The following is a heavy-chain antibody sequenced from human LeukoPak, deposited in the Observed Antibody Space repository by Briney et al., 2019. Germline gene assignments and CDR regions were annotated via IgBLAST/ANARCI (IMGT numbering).Heavy chain of an antibody. J-gene: IGHJ4*02. CDR2: IYPGDSDT. V-gene: IGHV5-51*01. D-gene: IGHD4-17*01. CDR1: GFNFATHW. Sequence: GESLKISCQCSGFNFATHWLGWVRQMPGKGLEWMGIIYPGDSDTRYNPSFQGQVTISADKSLRTAYLQWSSLKASDTAMYYCARHGGYGDYTSGYFDYWGQGTLVTVSS. CDR3: ARHGGYGDYTSGYFDY.